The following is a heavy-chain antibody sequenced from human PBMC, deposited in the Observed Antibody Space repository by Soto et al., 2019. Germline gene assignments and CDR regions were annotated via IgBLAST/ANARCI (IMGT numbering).Heavy chain of an antibody. D-gene: IGHD2-15*01. Sequence: SETLSLTCTVSGGSISSGGYYWSWIRQHPGKGLEWIGYIYYSGSTYYNPSLKSRVTISVDTSKNQFSLKLSSVTAADTAVYYCAKSAKYHSMFDPWGQGTLVTVSS. CDR2: IYYSGST. J-gene: IGHJ5*02. CDR1: GGSISSGGYY. V-gene: IGHV4-31*03. CDR3: AKSAKYHSMFDP.